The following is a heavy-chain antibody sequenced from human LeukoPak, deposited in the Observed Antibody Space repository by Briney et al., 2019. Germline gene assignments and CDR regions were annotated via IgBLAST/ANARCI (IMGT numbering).Heavy chain of an antibody. CDR1: GFTFSDNY. D-gene: IGHD1-1*01. CDR2: ISGIGGDI. CDR3: ARDPRTVRI. V-gene: IGHV3-11*04. Sequence: GGSLRLSCAASGFTFSDNYMTWVRQAPGKGLEWLSYISGIGGDIQYADSVKGRFTISRDNAKNLLYLQMDSLRVEDTAIYYCARDPRTVRIWGQGTLVTVSS. J-gene: IGHJ4*02.